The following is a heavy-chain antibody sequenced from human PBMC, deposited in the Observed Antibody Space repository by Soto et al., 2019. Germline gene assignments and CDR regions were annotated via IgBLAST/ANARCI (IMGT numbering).Heavy chain of an antibody. Sequence: GGSLRLSCAASGFTFSNAWMSWVRQAPGKGLEWVGRIKSKTDGGTTDYAAPVKGRFTISRDDSKNTLYLQMNSLKTEDTAVYYCTTYYGSGKPYYYGMDVWGQGTTVTVSS. D-gene: IGHD3-10*01. V-gene: IGHV3-15*01. CDR2: IKSKTDGGTT. CDR3: TTYYGSGKPYYYGMDV. J-gene: IGHJ6*02. CDR1: GFTFSNAW.